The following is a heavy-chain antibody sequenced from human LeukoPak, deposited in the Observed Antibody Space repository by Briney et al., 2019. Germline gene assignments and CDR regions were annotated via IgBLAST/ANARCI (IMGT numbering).Heavy chain of an antibody. CDR2: INPNSGGT. CDR3: ARGGIRVTMTYYDY. J-gene: IGHJ4*02. CDR1: GYTFTSYY. D-gene: IGHD3-22*01. Sequence: GASVKVSCKASGYTFTSYYMHWVRQAPGQGLEWMGRINPNSGGTNYAQKFQGRVTMTRDTSISTAYMELSSLRSEDTAVYYCARGGIRVTMTYYDYWGQGTLVTVSS. V-gene: IGHV1-2*06.